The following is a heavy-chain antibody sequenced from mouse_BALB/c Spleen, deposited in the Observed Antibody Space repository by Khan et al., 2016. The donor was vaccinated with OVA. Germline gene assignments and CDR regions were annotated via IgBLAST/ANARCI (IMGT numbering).Heavy chain of an antibody. Sequence: EVKLLESGGGLVQPGGSLKLSCAASGFDFSRYWMSWVRQAPGQGLEWIGEINPDSSTINYTPSLKDKFIISRDHDNNTLYLQMSKVRSEDTALYYWARRCEYYGSIPAWFAYWGPGTLVTVSA. V-gene: IGHV4-1*02. CDR3: ARRCEYYGSIPAWFAY. D-gene: IGHD1-1*01. J-gene: IGHJ3*01. CDR2: INPDSSTI. CDR1: GFDFSRYW.